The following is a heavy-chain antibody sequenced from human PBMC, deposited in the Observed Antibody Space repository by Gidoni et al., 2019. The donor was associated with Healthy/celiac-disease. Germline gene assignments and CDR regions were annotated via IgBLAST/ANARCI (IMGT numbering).Heavy chain of an antibody. J-gene: IGHJ6*02. Sequence: EVQLVESGGGLVQPGGSLRLSCSASGFTFRSYAMHWVRQAPGKGLEYVSAISSNGGSTYYADSVKGRFTISRDNSKNTLYLQMSSLRAEDTAVYYCVKSEVTAIRPPMDVWGQGTTVTVSS. D-gene: IGHD2-21*02. CDR3: VKSEVTAIRPPMDV. CDR1: GFTFRSYA. CDR2: ISSNGGST. V-gene: IGHV3-64D*06.